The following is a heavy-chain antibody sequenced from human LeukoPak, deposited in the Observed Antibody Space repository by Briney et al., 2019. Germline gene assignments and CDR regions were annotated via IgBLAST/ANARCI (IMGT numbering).Heavy chain of an antibody. CDR3: ARGPQGKSGSPPYYFDY. V-gene: IGHV3-66*01. Sequence: GGSLRLSCAASGFTVSGNYMNWVRQAPGKGLEWVSVIYSGGSTYYTDSVKGRFTISRDNSKNTLYLQMNNLRVEDTAVYYCARGPQGKSGSPPYYFDYWGQGTLVTVSS. J-gene: IGHJ4*02. CDR1: GFTVSGNY. CDR2: IYSGGST. D-gene: IGHD1-26*01.